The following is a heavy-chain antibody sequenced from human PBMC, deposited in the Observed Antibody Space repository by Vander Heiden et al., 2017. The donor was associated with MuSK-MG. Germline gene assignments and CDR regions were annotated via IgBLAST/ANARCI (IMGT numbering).Heavy chain of an antibody. CDR2: ISSTSTYI. J-gene: IGHJ5*01. Sequence: LEWVSSISSTSTYIYYADSVKGRFTISRDNAQNLLYLQMNSLRAEDTAVYYCASQIGKGHNWVVGWGNRTLVTVSS. V-gene: IGHV3-21*06. D-gene: IGHD3-10*01. CDR3: ASQIGKGHNWVVG.